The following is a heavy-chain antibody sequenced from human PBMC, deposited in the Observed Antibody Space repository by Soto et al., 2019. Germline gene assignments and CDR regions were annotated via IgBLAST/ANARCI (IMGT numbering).Heavy chain of an antibody. CDR3: ARVCTSCPNDRYYYYGMDV. Sequence: PGGSLRLSCAASGFTFSSYDMHWVRQATGKGLEWVSAIGTAGDTYYPGSVKGRFTISRENAKNSLYLQMNSLRAEDTAVYYCARVCTSCPNDRYYYYGMDVWGQGTTVTVSS. CDR1: GFTFSSYD. CDR2: IGTAGDT. V-gene: IGHV3-13*01. D-gene: IGHD2-2*01. J-gene: IGHJ6*02.